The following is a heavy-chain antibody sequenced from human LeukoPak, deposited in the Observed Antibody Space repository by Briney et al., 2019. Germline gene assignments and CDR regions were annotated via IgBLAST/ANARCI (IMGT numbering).Heavy chain of an antibody. CDR3: ARAEDYDSSGYVDAFDI. V-gene: IGHV3-33*01. Sequence: GWSLRLSCAASGFTFSSYGMHWVRQAPGKGLEWVAVIWYDGSNKYYADSVKGRFSISRDNSKNTLYLHMNSLRAEDTALYYCARAEDYDSSGYVDAFDIWGQGTMVTVSS. J-gene: IGHJ3*02. CDR2: IWYDGSNK. CDR1: GFTFSSYG. D-gene: IGHD3-22*01.